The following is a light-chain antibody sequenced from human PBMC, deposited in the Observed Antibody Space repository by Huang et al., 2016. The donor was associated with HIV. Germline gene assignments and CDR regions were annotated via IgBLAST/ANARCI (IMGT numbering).Light chain of an antibody. J-gene: IGKJ3*01. CDR1: QSLLYRYNHKNY. V-gene: IGKV4-1*01. Sequence: DIVMTQSPDSLAVSLGERAAINCKSSQSLLYRYNHKNYLAWYQQKPGQPPKLLIYWASTRESGVPDRFSGSGSGTDFTLTISSLQAADVAVYYCQQYYNTPFTFGPGTKVDIK. CDR3: QQYYNTPFT. CDR2: WAS.